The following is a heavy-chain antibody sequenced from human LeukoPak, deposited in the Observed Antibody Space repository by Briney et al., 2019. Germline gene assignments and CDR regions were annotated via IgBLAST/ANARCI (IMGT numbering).Heavy chain of an antibody. J-gene: IGHJ5*02. Sequence: ASVKVSCKASGYIFIGYYMHWVRQARGQGLEWMGRINPNGGGTNYAQKFQGRVTMTRDTSISTAYMELSRLRFDDTAVYYCARAFEGGFDPWGQGTLATVSS. CDR1: GYIFIGYY. CDR2: INPNGGGT. CDR3: ARAFEGGFDP. V-gene: IGHV1-2*02.